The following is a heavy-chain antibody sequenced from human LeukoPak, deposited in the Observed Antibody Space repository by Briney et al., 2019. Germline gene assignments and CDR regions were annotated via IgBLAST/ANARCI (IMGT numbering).Heavy chain of an antibody. J-gene: IGHJ6*02. CDR2: IIPIFGTA. D-gene: IGHD6-6*01. CDR3: ARGRHSSSPPYYYYGMDV. Sequence: SVKVSCKASGGTFSSYAISWVRQAPGQGLEWMGGIIPIFGTANYAQKFQGRVAITADESTSTAYMELSSLRSEDTAVYYCARGRHSSSPPYYYYGMDVWGQGTTVTVSS. V-gene: IGHV1-69*13. CDR1: GGTFSSYA.